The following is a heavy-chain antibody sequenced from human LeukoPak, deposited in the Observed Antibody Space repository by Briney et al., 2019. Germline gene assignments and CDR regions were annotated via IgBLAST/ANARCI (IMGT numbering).Heavy chain of an antibody. CDR2: IYHSGST. CDR3: ARQSVSPVNWFDP. CDR1: GGSISSGDYY. J-gene: IGHJ5*02. V-gene: IGHV4-39*07. Sequence: SETLSLTCTVSGGSISSGDYYWHWIRQPPGKGLEWIGEIYHSGSTNYNPSLKSRVTISVDKSKNQFSLKLSSVTAADTAVYYCARQSVSPVNWFDPWGQGTLVTVSS.